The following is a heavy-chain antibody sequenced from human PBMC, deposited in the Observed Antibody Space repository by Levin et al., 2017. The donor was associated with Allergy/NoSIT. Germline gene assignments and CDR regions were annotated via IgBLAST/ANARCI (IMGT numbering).Heavy chain of an antibody. CDR3: ARGIFYGDYGFDY. CDR1: GGSFSGYY. Sequence: PSETLSLTCAVYGGSFSGYYWSWIRQPPGKGLEWIGEINHSGSTNYNPSLKSRVTISVDTSKNQFSLKLSSVTAADTAVYYCARGIFYGDYGFDYWGQGTLVTVSS. V-gene: IGHV4-34*01. CDR2: INHSGST. D-gene: IGHD4-17*01. J-gene: IGHJ4*02.